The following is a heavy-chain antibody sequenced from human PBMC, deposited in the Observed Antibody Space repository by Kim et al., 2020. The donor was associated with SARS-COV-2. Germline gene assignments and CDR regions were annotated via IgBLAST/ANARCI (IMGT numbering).Heavy chain of an antibody. CDR1: GFTFSDSA. V-gene: IGHV3-73*01. D-gene: IGHD1-1*01. Sequence: GGSLRLSCGASGFTFSDSAMHWVRRASGKGLEWVGRIRCKGNGYATAYSASGRGRITIARDDTRNTLYLQRKSPKNEDMDDCACSRVPGMTLATWDAFG. CDR3: SRVPGMTLATWDAFG. CDR2: IRCKGNGYAT. J-gene: IGHJ3*02.